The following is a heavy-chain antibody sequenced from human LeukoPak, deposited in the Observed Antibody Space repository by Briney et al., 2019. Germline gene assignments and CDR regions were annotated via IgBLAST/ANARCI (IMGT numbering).Heavy chain of an antibody. V-gene: IGHV1-69*04. D-gene: IGHD6-6*01. Sequence: SVKVSCKASGGTFSSYAISWVRQAPGQGLEWIGRIIPILGIANYAQKFQGRVTITADKSTSTAYMELSSLRSEDTAVYYCARDSPSSSSDYWGQGTLVTVSS. CDR2: IIPILGIA. CDR1: GGTFSSYA. CDR3: ARDSPSSSSDY. J-gene: IGHJ4*02.